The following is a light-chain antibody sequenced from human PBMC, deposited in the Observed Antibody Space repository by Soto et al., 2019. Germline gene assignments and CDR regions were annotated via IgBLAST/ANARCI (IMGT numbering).Light chain of an antibody. V-gene: IGKV1-5*03. Sequence: DIQMTQSPSTLSASVGDRVTITCRASQSISSWLAWYQQKPGKAPKLLIYKASSLESGVPLRFSGSGSGTEFTLTISSLQPDDFATYYCQQYNSYPWTFSQGTKVEIK. CDR1: QSISSW. CDR3: QQYNSYPWT. J-gene: IGKJ1*01. CDR2: KAS.